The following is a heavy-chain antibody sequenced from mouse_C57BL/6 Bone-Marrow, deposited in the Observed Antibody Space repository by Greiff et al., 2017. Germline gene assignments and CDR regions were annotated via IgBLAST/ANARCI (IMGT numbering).Heavy chain of an antibody. V-gene: IGHV1-81*01. CDR2: IYPRSGNT. Sequence: QVQLQQPGAELARPGASVKLSCKASGYTFTSYGISWVKQRTGQGLEWIGEIYPRSGNTYYNEKFKGKATLTADKSSSTAYMQLRSLTSEDSAVYFCARHGGTRSGGFAYWGQGTLVTVSA. D-gene: IGHD3-1*01. J-gene: IGHJ3*01. CDR1: GYTFTSYG. CDR3: ARHGGTRSGGFAY.